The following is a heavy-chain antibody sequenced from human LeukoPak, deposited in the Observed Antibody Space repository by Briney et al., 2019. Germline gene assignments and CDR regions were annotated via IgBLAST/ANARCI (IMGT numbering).Heavy chain of an antibody. CDR1: GGSISGYY. D-gene: IGHD6-13*01. CDR3: ARGCSAGTPHNWFDP. CDR2: IYYSGST. V-gene: IGHV4-59*01. J-gene: IGHJ5*02. Sequence: SETLSLTCNEPGGSISGYYWSWIWQPPGKGLEWIGYIYYSGSTNYNPSLKSRVTISVDTSKNQFSLKLSSVTAADTAVYYCARGCSAGTPHNWFDPWGQGTLVTVSS.